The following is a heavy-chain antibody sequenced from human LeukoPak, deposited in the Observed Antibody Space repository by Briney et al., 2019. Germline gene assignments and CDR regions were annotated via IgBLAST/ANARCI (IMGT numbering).Heavy chain of an antibody. CDR3: ARNIAARAEGKAFDI. V-gene: IGHV3-21*01. D-gene: IGHD6-6*01. J-gene: IGHJ3*02. CDR1: GFTFSSYS. CDR2: ISSSSSYI. Sequence: GGSLRLSCAASGFTFSSYSMNWVRQAPGKGLEWVSSISSSSSYIYYADSVKGRFTISRDNAKNSLYLQMNSLRAEDTAVYYCARNIAARAEGKAFDIWGQGTMVTVSS.